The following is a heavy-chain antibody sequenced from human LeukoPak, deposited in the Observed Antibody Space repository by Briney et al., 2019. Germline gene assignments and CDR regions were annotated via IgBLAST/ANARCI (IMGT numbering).Heavy chain of an antibody. D-gene: IGHD5-18*01. J-gene: IGHJ5*02. CDR2: IKPDDSEI. CDR3: ARGGSSFGYWFGP. CDR1: GFTFTNNW. Sequence: GGSLRLSCVASGFTFTNNWMTWVRQVPGKGLEWVANIKPDDSEIYYVASVKGRFTISRDNAKNSVFLQMNSLRVEDTAVYYCARGGSSFGYWFGPWGQGTLVTVSS. V-gene: IGHV3-7*01.